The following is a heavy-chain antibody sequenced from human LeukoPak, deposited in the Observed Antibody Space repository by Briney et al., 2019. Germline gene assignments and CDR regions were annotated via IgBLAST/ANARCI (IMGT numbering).Heavy chain of an antibody. CDR3: ARVYGDYDWFDP. J-gene: IGHJ5*02. CDR2: ISAYNGNT. V-gene: IGHV1-18*01. CDR1: GGSFSTYT. Sequence: ASVKVSCKASGGSFSTYTFHWVRQAPGQGLEWMGWISAYNGNTNYAQKLQGRVTMTTDTSTNTAYMELRSLRSGDTAVYYCARVYGDYDWFDPWGQGTLVTVSS. D-gene: IGHD4-17*01.